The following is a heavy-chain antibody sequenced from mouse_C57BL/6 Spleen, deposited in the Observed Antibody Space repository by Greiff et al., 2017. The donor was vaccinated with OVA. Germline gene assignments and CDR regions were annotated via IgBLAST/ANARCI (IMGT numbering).Heavy chain of an antibody. D-gene: IGHD2-1*01. CDR1: GFTFSDYG. CDR3: ARSYGNYGAMDY. J-gene: IGHJ4*01. CDR2: ISSGSSTI. Sequence: VKLMESGGGLLKPGGSLKLSCAASGFTFSDYGMPWVRQAPEKGLEWVAYISSGSSTIYYADTVKGRFTISRDNAKNTLFLQMTSLRSEDTAMYYCARSYGNYGAMDYWGQGTSVTVSS. V-gene: IGHV5-17*01.